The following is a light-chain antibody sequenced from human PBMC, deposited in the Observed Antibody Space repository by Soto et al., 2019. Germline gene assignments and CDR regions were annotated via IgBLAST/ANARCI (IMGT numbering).Light chain of an antibody. CDR2: GNS. V-gene: IGLV1-40*01. J-gene: IGLJ3*02. Sequence: QSVLTQPPSVSGAPGQRVTISCTGSSSNIGAGYDVHWYQQLPGTAPKLLIYGNSNRPSGVPDRFSGSKSDTSASLAITGLQAEDEADYYCQSYDSSLSGSFGGGTKVTVL. CDR3: QSYDSSLSGS. CDR1: SSNIGAGYD.